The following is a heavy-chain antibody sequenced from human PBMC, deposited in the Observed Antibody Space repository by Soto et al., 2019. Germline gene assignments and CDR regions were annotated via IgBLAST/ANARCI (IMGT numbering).Heavy chain of an antibody. CDR2: ISGSGGST. Sequence: LRLSCAASGFTFSSYAMSWVRQAPGKGLEWVSAISGSGGSTYYADSVKGRFTISRDNSKNTLYLQMNSLRAEDTAVYYCAKDKIGSSGYYPDYWGQGTLVTVSS. CDR3: AKDKIGSSGYYPDY. V-gene: IGHV3-23*01. D-gene: IGHD3-22*01. J-gene: IGHJ4*02. CDR1: GFTFSSYA.